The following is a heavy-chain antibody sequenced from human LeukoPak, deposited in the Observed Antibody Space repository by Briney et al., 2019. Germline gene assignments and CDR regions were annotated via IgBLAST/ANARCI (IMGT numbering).Heavy chain of an antibody. CDR3: AMGDDDYGDYVFDY. V-gene: IGHV4-59*08. D-gene: IGHD4-17*01. CDR1: GGSISNYY. Sequence: SETLSLTCSVSGGSISNYYWNWIRQPPGKGLEWIGSISYSGSTNYNPSLESRVTISVDTSKNQISLKVSSVTAADTAVYYCAMGDDDYGDYVFDYWGQGTLVTVSS. J-gene: IGHJ4*02. CDR2: ISYSGST.